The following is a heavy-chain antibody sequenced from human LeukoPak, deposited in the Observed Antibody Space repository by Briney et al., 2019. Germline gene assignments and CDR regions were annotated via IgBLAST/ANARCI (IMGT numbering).Heavy chain of an antibody. CDR3: ARMTSSGWYAAGYYFDY. CDR1: VGSISSYY. D-gene: IGHD6-19*01. Sequence: PSETLSLTCTVSVGSISSYYWSWIRQPAGKGLEWIGYNYFSGSTNCNPSLKSRVTISVDTSKNQFSLKMSSVTAADTAVYYCARMTSSGWYAAGYYFDYWGQGTLVTVSS. V-gene: IGHV4-59*01. J-gene: IGHJ4*02. CDR2: NYFSGST.